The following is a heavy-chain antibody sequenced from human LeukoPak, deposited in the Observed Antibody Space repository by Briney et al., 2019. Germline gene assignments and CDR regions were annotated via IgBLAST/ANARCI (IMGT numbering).Heavy chain of an antibody. Sequence: GGSLRLSCAASGFTFSIYAMSWVRQAPGKGLESVSYISSSSSTIYYADSVKGRFTISRDNAKNSLYLQMNSLRDEDAAVYYCARGSGSYYDYWGQGTLVTVSS. CDR1: GFTFSIYA. CDR2: ISSSSSTI. V-gene: IGHV3-48*02. D-gene: IGHD1-26*01. CDR3: ARGSGSYYDY. J-gene: IGHJ4*02.